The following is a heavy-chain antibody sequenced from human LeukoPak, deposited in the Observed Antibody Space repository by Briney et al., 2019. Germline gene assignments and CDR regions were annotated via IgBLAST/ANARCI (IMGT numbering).Heavy chain of an antibody. CDR3: ARVPLGVYYYDSSGYYYFDY. D-gene: IGHD3-22*01. V-gene: IGHV1-2*02. CDR1: GYTFTHYY. Sequence: ASVKLSCKASGYTFTHYYLHWVRQAPGQRLEGMGWINPNSGGTNYAQKLQGRVTMTRDTSISTAYMEVSRLRYEDTAVYYCARVPLGVYYYDSSGYYYFDYWGQGTLVTVSS. J-gene: IGHJ4*02. CDR2: INPNSGGT.